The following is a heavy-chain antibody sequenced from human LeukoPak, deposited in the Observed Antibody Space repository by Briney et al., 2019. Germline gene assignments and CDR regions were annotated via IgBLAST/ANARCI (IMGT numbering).Heavy chain of an antibody. CDR2: INHSGST. D-gene: IGHD3-10*01. J-gene: IGHJ3*02. Sequence: SETLSLTCAVYGGSFSGYYWSWIRQPPGKGLEWIGKINHSGSTNYNPSLKSRVTISVDTSKNQFSLKLSSVTAAGTAVYYCAREVPYGSALDDAFDIWGQGTMVTVSS. V-gene: IGHV4-34*01. CDR3: AREVPYGSALDDAFDI. CDR1: GGSFSGYY.